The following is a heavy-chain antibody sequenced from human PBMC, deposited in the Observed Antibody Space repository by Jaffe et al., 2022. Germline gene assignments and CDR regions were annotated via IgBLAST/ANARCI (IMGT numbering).Heavy chain of an antibody. CDR2: IKQDGSEK. CDR3: ARDPHDYGDHYFDY. V-gene: IGHV3-7*05. D-gene: IGHD4-17*01. CDR1: GFTFSSYW. J-gene: IGHJ4*02. Sequence: EVQLVESGGGLVQPGGSLRLSCAASGFTFSSYWMSWVRQAPGKGLEWVANIKQDGSEKYYVDSVKGRFTISRDNAKNSLYLQMNSLRAEDTAVYYCARDPHDYGDHYFDYWGQGTLVTVSS.